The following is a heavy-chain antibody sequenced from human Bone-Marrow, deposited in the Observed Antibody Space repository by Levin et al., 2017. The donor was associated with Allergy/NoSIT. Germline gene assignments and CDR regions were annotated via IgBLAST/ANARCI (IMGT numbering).Heavy chain of an antibody. CDR1: GYSFTSYW. D-gene: IGHD2-15*01. CDR2: IFPDDSET. Sequence: GESLKISCKGSGYSFTSYWIGWVRQMPGKGLEWMGIIFPDDSETRYSPSFQGQVTISADKSISTAYLQWSSLRASDTATFYCARFRYCSGAKCHRDDYYYYGMDVWGQGTTVTVSS. J-gene: IGHJ6*02. CDR3: ARFRYCSGAKCHRDDYYYYGMDV. V-gene: IGHV5-51*01.